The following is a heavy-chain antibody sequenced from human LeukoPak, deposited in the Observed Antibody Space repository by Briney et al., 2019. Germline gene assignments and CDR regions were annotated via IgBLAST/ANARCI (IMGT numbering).Heavy chain of an antibody. CDR2: IYYSGST. J-gene: IGHJ6*02. CDR1: GGSIGSYY. CDR3: ARGESRYFDWLIQPYYYYYGMDV. V-gene: IGHV4-59*01. D-gene: IGHD3-9*01. Sequence: SETLSLTCTVSGGSIGSYYWSWIRQPPGKGLEWIGYIYYSGSTNYNPSLKSRVTISVDTSKNQFSLKLSSVTAADTAVYYCARGESRYFDWLIQPYYYYYGMDVWGQGTTVTVSS.